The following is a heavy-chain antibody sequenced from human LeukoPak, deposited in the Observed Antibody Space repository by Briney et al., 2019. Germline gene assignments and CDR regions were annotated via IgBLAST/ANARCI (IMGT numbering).Heavy chain of an antibody. CDR2: MYFPGDT. CDR3: AKEGNDYGANSIDY. D-gene: IGHD4-23*01. V-gene: IGHV4-59*11. J-gene: IGHJ4*02. CDR1: GGSISSHY. Sequence: PSETLSLTCTVSGGSISSHYWAWLRQPPGKGLEWIGWMYFPGDTNYNPSLKSRVTISVDHSKNQFSLKLASVTAADTAVYYCAKEGNDYGANSIDYWGQGTLVTVSS.